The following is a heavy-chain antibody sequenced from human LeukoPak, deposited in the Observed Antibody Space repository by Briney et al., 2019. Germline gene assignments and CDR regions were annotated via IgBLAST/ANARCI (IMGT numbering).Heavy chain of an antibody. V-gene: IGHV1-18*01. CDR2: ISAYNGNT. J-gene: IGHJ3*02. CDR1: GYTFTSYG. D-gene: IGHD1-26*01. Sequence: GASVKVSCKASGYTFTSYGISWVRQAPGQGLEWMGWISAYNGNTNYAQKLQGRVTMTTDASTSTVHMELRSLRSDDTAVYYCARVGRSGSPGAFDIWGQGTMVIVSA. CDR3: ARVGRSGSPGAFDI.